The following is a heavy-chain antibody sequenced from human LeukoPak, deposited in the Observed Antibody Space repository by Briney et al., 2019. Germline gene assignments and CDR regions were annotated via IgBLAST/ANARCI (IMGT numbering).Heavy chain of an antibody. CDR3: SRGIVPAAIHSYYYMDV. CDR1: GYTFTSYA. Sequence: ASVKVSCKASGYTFTSYAMHWVRQAPGQRLEWIGWINAGNGNTKYSQKFQGRVTITRDTSASTAYMELSSLRSEDTAVYYCSRGIVPAAIHSYYYMDVWGKGTTVTVSS. V-gene: IGHV1-3*01. CDR2: INAGNGNT. D-gene: IGHD2-2*01. J-gene: IGHJ6*03.